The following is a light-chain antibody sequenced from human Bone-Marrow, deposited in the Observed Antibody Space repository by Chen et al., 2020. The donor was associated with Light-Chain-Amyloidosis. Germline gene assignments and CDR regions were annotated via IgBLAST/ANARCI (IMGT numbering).Light chain of an antibody. CDR2: RDP. CDR3: QSADSSGTYEVI. Sequence: SYALPPPPLVPLFPGPTPTITSSGDELPTKYAYWSKPKPVHAPVLVIHRDPERPSWISERFSGSSSGTTATLTISGVQAEDEADYHCQSADSSGTYEVIFGGGTKLTVL. V-gene: IGLV3-25*03. CDR1: ELPTKY. J-gene: IGLJ2*01.